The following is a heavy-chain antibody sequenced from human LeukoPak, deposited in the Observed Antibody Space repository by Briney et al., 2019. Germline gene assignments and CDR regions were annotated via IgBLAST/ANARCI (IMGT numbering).Heavy chain of an antibody. D-gene: IGHD3-22*01. Sequence: GGSLRLSCAASGFTVSSNYMSWVRQAPGKGLEWVSVIYSGGSTYYADSVKGRFTISRDNSKNTLYLQMNSLRAEDTAVYYCARGLYDSSGYYYLVYWGQGTLVTVSS. V-gene: IGHV3-66*01. CDR2: IYSGGST. CDR3: ARGLYDSSGYYYLVY. CDR1: GFTVSSNY. J-gene: IGHJ4*02.